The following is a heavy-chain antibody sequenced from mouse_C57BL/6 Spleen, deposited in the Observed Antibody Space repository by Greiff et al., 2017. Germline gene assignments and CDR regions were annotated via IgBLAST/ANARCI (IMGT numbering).Heavy chain of an antibody. D-gene: IGHD2-1*01. CDR2: IYPSDSET. CDR3: ARSRIYYGNYWYFDV. CDR1: GYTFTSYW. Sequence: VKLQQPGAELVRPGSSVKLSCKASGYTFTSYWMDWVKQRPGQGLEWIGNIYPSDSETHYNQKFKDKATLTVDKSSSTAYMQLSSLTSEDSAVYYCARSRIYYGNYWYFDVWGTGTTVTVSS. V-gene: IGHV1-61*01. J-gene: IGHJ1*03.